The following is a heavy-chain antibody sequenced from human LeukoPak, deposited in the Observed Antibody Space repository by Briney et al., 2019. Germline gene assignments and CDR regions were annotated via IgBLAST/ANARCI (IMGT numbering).Heavy chain of an antibody. V-gene: IGHV3-15*01. J-gene: IGHJ4*02. D-gene: IGHD3-9*01. CDR3: TTLYDILTGYYPR. CDR1: GFTFSNAW. Sequence: GGSLRLSCAASGFTFSNAWMSWVRQAPGKGLEWVGRIKSKTDGGTTGYAAPVKGRFTISRDDSKNTLYLQMNSLKTEDTAVYYCTTLYDILTGYYPRWGQGTLVTVSS. CDR2: IKSKTDGGTT.